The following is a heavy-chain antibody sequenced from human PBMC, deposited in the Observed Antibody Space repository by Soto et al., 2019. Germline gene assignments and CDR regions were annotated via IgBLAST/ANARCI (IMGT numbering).Heavy chain of an antibody. CDR2: ISGSGGST. V-gene: IGHV3-23*01. Sequence: EVQLLESGGGLVQPGGSLRLSCAASGFTFSSYAMSWVRQAPGKGLEWVSAISGSGGSTYYADSVKGRFTISRDNSKNTLYLQMNSLRVDDTAVYHCAKVRGNLNYVVDYWGQGTLVTVSS. CDR1: GFTFSSYA. CDR3: AKVRGNLNYVVDY. D-gene: IGHD1-7*01. J-gene: IGHJ4*02.